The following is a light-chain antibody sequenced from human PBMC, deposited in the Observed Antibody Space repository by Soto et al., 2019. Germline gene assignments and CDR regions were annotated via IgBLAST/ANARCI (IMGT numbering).Light chain of an antibody. Sequence: AIQMTQSPSSLSASVGDRVTITCRASQAMRNDVSWYQQKPGKAPKLLIYAASTLHSGVPARFSGSGSGTDFTLTISSLQPEDFATYYCLQEYDLWTVGQGNKVDIK. V-gene: IGKV1-6*01. CDR3: LQEYDLWT. J-gene: IGKJ1*01. CDR2: AAS. CDR1: QAMRND.